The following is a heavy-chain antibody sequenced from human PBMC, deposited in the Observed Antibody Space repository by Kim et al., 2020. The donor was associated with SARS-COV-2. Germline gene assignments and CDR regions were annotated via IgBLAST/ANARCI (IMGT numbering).Heavy chain of an antibody. J-gene: IGHJ4*02. CDR1: GFTFSSYW. D-gene: IGHD6-6*01. Sequence: GGSLRLSCAASGFTFSSYWMSWVRQAPGKGLEWVANIKQDGSEKYYVDSVKGRFTISRDNAKNSLYLQMNSLRAEDTAVYYCARSVIRGQLALQYFDYWGQGTLVTVSS. CDR3: ARSVIRGQLALQYFDY. CDR2: IKQDGSEK. V-gene: IGHV3-7*01.